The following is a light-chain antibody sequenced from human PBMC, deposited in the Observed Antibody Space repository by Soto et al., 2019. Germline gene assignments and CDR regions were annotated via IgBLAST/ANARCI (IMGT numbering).Light chain of an antibody. CDR3: SSYTSSSPYV. Sequence: QSALTQPASVSGSPGQSITISCTGTSSDVGGYKYVSWYQQHPGKALKLMIYDVSNRPSGVFNRFSGSKSGNTASLTISGLQSEDEADYYCSSYTSSSPYVFGSGTKVTVL. V-gene: IGLV2-14*03. CDR1: SSDVGGYKY. CDR2: DVS. J-gene: IGLJ1*01.